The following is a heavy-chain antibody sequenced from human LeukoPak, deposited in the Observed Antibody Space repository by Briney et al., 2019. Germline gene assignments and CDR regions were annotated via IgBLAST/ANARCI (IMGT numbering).Heavy chain of an antibody. CDR1: GFTFSSYD. Sequence: GGSLRLSCAASGFTFSSYDMHWVRQATGKGLEWVSAIGTAGDTYYPGSVKGRFTISRENAKNSLYLQMNSLRAGDTAVYYCARAFPFGYYDSSGYYYGGFFYYGMDVWGQGTTVTVSS. CDR2: IGTAGDT. D-gene: IGHD3-22*01. J-gene: IGHJ6*02. CDR3: ARAFPFGYYDSSGYYYGGFFYYGMDV. V-gene: IGHV3-13*01.